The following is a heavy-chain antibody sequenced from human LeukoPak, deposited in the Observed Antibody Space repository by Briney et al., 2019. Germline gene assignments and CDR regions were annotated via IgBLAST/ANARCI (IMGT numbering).Heavy chain of an antibody. CDR3: AKLVDLSAGMDV. CDR2: ISYDGSNK. V-gene: IGHV3-30-3*02. D-gene: IGHD3-3*01. J-gene: IGHJ6*02. CDR1: GFTLSSYT. Sequence: PGGSLRLSCAASGFTLSSYTMNWVRQAPGKGLAWVAVISYDGSNKYYADSVKGRFTISRDNSKNTLYLQMNSLRAEDTAVYYCAKLVDLSAGMDVWGQGTTVTVSS.